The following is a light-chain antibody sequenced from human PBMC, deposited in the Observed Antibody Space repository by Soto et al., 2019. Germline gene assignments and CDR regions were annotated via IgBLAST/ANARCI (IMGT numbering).Light chain of an antibody. J-gene: IGKJ4*01. Sequence: DIQMTQSPSSVSASVGDRVTITCRAIQGISSWLAWYQQKPGQAPKLLIYTVSSLQSGGTSRLSGSGSGTDVTLTISSLQPEDVATYYCQQANSFPLTFGGGTKVEIK. CDR3: QQANSFPLT. CDR2: TVS. CDR1: QGISSW. V-gene: IGKV1-12*01.